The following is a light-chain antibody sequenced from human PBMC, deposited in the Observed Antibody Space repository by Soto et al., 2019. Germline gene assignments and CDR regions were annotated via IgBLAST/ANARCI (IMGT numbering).Light chain of an antibody. J-gene: IGLJ3*02. CDR3: CYSPASNEWV. Sequence: QSALTQPASVSGSPGQSITISCTGTSSDAGSYNFVSWYPPHPGQAPILMISEVSKRPSGVSNRFSGSKTGNTASLTISGLQDEDESDYYCCYSPASNEWVFGGGTKLTVL. V-gene: IGLV2-23*02. CDR2: EVS. CDR1: SSDAGSYNF.